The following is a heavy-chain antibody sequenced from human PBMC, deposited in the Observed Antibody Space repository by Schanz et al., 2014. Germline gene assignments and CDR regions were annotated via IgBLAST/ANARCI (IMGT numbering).Heavy chain of an antibody. CDR1: GFVFGDYY. Sequence: VQLVESGGGLVQPGGSLRLSCAASGFVFGDYYMTWIRQAPGKGLEWLSYISDSGTYTNYADSVKGRFTISRDNAKRSLFLQMNSLRVEDTAVYFCVSQTGSPNYWGQGTLVNVSS. J-gene: IGHJ4*02. CDR2: ISDSGTYT. CDR3: VSQTGSPNY. D-gene: IGHD6-13*01. V-gene: IGHV3-11*06.